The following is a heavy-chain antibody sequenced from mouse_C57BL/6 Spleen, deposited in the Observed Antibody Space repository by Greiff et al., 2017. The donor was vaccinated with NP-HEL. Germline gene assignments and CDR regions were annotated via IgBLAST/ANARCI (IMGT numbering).Heavy chain of an antibody. CDR3: ARILIRTSTVVAPLDV. D-gene: IGHD1-1*01. CDR1: GYTFTDYY. J-gene: IGHJ1*03. CDR2: INPYNGGT. V-gene: IGHV1-19*01. Sequence: EVQLQQSGPVLVKPGASVKMSCKASGYTFTDYYMNWVKQSHGKSLEWIGVINPYNGGTSYNQKFKGKATLTVDKSSSTAYMELNSLTSEDSAVYYCARILIRTSTVVAPLDVWGTGTTVTVSS.